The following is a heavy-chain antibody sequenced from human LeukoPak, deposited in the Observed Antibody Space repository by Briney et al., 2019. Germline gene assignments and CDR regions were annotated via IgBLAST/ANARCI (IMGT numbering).Heavy chain of an antibody. CDR2: ISGSGGST. Sequence: PGGSLRLSCAASGFTFSSYAMSWVRQAPGKGLEWVSAISGSGGSTYYADSVKGRFTISRDNSKNTLYLQMNSLRAEDTAVFYCAKDFLCSSTSCYFDCWGQGTLVTVSS. CDR3: AKDFLCSSTSCYFDC. D-gene: IGHD2-2*01. V-gene: IGHV3-23*01. CDR1: GFTFSSYA. J-gene: IGHJ4*02.